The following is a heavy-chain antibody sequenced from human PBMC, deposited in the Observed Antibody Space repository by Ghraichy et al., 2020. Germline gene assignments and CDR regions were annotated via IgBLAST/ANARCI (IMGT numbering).Heavy chain of an antibody. V-gene: IGHV3-20*01. Sequence: GESLNISCAASGFTFDDYGMSWVRQAPGKGLEWVSGINWNGGSTGYADSVKGRFTISRDNAKNSLYLQMNSLRAEDTALYHCAREAPYYYDSSGYPGLGNDAFDIWGQGTMVTVSS. CDR2: INWNGGST. CDR3: AREAPYYYDSSGYPGLGNDAFDI. D-gene: IGHD3-22*01. CDR1: GFTFDDYG. J-gene: IGHJ3*02.